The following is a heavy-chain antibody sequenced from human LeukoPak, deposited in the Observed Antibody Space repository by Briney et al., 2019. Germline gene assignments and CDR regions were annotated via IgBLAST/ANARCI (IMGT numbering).Heavy chain of an antibody. D-gene: IGHD3-16*02. CDR2: IIPIFGTA. Sequence: ASVKVSCKASGGTFSSYAISWVRQAPGQGLEWMGGIIPIFGTANYAQKFQGRVTITADESTSTAYMELSSLRSEDTAVYYCARGSVWGSYRIDYWGQGTLVTVSS. CDR3: ARGSVWGSYRIDY. J-gene: IGHJ4*02. V-gene: IGHV1-69*13. CDR1: GGTFSSYA.